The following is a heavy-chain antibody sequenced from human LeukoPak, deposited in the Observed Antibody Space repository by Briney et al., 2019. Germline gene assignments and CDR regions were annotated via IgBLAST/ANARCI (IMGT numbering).Heavy chain of an antibody. CDR3: AKNSGSYLSYFDY. D-gene: IGHD1-26*01. V-gene: IGHV3-23*01. CDR1: GFTFSSYA. J-gene: IGHJ4*02. Sequence: PGGSLRLSCAASGFTFSSYAMSWVRQAPGKGLEWVSAISGSGGSTYYADSVKGRFTISRDNSKNALYLQMNSLRAEDTAVYYCAKNSGSYLSYFDYWGQGTLVTVSS. CDR2: ISGSGGST.